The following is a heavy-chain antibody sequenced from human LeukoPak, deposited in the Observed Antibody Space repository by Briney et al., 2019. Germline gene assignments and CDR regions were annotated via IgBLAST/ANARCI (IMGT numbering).Heavy chain of an antibody. D-gene: IGHD3-3*01. CDR3: ARRLGGTYYDFWSGDDY. CDR1: LYTLTSYV. J-gene: IGHJ4*02. CDR2: ISAYNDNT. Sequence: ASVTVSFKSSLYTLTSYVISWVRQAPGQGLEGMGWISAYNDNTNYAQKLQGRVTKTTDTSTSTPSMELKKLRSGDTAVYYCARRLGGTYYDFWSGDDYWGQGTLVTVSS. V-gene: IGHV1-18*01.